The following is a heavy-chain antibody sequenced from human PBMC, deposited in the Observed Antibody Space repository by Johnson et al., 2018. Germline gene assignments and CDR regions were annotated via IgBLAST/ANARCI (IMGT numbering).Heavy chain of an antibody. CDR3: ASLITMIDRGAFDI. D-gene: IGHD3-22*01. J-gene: IGHJ3*02. V-gene: IGHV3-21*01. Sequence: VQLVESGGGLVKPGGSLRLSCAASGFTFSSYNMNWVRQAPGTGLEWVSSISSSSSYIYYAASVKGRFTISRDNAKNSLHLQMNSLRAEDAAVYYCASLITMIDRGAFDIWGQGTMVTVSS. CDR1: GFTFSSYN. CDR2: ISSSSSYI.